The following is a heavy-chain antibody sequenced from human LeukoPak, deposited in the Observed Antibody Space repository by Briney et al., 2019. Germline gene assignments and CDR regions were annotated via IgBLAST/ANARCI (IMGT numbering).Heavy chain of an antibody. D-gene: IGHD6-19*01. CDR2: IYYAGAT. CDR3: AKYGGSGWVIDN. CDR1: GGSISSYY. V-gene: IGHV4-59*08. Sequence: SETLSLTCTVSGGSISSYYWTWIRQPPGKGLEWIGYIYYAGATSYNPSLKSRVTISVDTSKNQFSLKVTSVTTADTAVYYCAKYGGSGWVIDNWGQGTLVTVSS. J-gene: IGHJ4*02.